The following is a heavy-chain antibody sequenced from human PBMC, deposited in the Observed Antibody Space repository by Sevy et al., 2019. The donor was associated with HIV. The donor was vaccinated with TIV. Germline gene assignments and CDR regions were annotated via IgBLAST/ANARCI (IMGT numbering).Heavy chain of an antibody. J-gene: IGHJ3*02. CDR1: GFTVSSNY. D-gene: IGHD3-16*01. CDR3: ASEWPKLGDAFDI. CDR2: IYSGGST. Sequence: GGSLRLSCAASGFTVSSNYMSWVRQAPGKGLEWVSVIYSGGSTYYADSVKGGLTISRDNSKNTRYLQMNSLGADDTAVYYCASEWPKLGDAFDIWGQGTMVTVSS. V-gene: IGHV3-53*01.